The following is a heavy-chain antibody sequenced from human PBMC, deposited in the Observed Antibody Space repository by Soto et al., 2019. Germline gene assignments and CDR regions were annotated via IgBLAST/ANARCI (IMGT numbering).Heavy chain of an antibody. CDR2: ISGSDDST. Sequence: EVQLLESGGGLVQPGESLRLSCAASGFTFSSYAMSWVRQAPGKGLEWVSVISGSDDSTYNADSVKGRFTISRDNSKNTPYLQMNGLRAEDTAVYYCAKRSSSSTFDYWGQGTLVTVSS. J-gene: IGHJ4*02. CDR3: AKRSSSSTFDY. D-gene: IGHD6-6*01. V-gene: IGHV3-23*01. CDR1: GFTFSSYA.